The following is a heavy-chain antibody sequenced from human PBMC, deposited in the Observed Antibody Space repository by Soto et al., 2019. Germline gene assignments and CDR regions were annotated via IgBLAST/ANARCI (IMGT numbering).Heavy chain of an antibody. D-gene: IGHD5-12*01. CDR2: INAGNGNT. Sequence: QVQLVQSGAEVKKPGASVKVSCKASGYTFTGYAILWVRQAPGQRLEWMGWINAGNGNTKYSQKFQGRVTITRDTSESTAYMELSSLRSADTAVYYCARAQNLEMATPWGQGTLVTVSS. CDR3: ARAQNLEMATP. V-gene: IGHV1-3*01. CDR1: GYTFTGYA. J-gene: IGHJ4*02.